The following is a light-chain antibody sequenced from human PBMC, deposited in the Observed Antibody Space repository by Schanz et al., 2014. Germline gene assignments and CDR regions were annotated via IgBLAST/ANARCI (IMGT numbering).Light chain of an antibody. V-gene: IGLV2-14*03. CDR1: SSDVGGYNY. CDR3: CSYAGSSTSWV. Sequence: QSALTQPASVSGSPGQSITISCTGTSSDVGGYNYVSWHQQHPGKAPKLMIYDVSNRPSGVSNRFSGSKSGNTASLTISGLQAEDEADYYCCSYAGSSTSWVFGGGTKLTVL. CDR2: DVS. J-gene: IGLJ3*02.